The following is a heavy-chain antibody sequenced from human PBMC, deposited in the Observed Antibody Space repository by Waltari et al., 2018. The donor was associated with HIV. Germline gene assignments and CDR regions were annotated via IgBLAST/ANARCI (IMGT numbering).Heavy chain of an antibody. CDR1: GGSISRNSFY. CDR3: ARHRNYFDSSEWGY. Sequence: QLQLQESGPRLVKPSETLSLICSVSGGSISRNSFYWEWIGSIYSSGTPSYNPSLKSRVTISADTSKSQFSLKVASVTASDTALYFCARHRNYFDSSEWGYWGQVILVTVSS. D-gene: IGHD3-22*01. V-gene: IGHV4-39*01. CDR2: IYSSGTP. J-gene: IGHJ4*02.